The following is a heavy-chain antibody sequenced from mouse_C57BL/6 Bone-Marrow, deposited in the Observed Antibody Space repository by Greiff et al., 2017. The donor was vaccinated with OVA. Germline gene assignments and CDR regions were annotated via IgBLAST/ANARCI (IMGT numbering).Heavy chain of an antibody. J-gene: IGHJ1*03. D-gene: IGHD6-1*01. CDR2: ISSGGSYT. CDR1: GFTFSSYG. CDR3: ARHKSAYFDV. Sequence: EVKLMESGGDLVKPGGSLKLSCAASGFTFSSYGMSWVRQTPDKRLEWVATISSGGSYTYYPDSVKGRVTIPRDNAKNTLYLQMSSLQSEDTAMYYCARHKSAYFDVWGTGTTVTVSS. V-gene: IGHV5-6*01.